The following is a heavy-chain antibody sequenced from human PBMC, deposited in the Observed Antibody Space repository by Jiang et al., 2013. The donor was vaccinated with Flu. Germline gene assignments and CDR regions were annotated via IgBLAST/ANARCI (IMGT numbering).Heavy chain of an antibody. V-gene: IGHV4-30-2*01. CDR3: ARLWDDSFDY. CDR2: IYHSGST. J-gene: IGHJ4*02. CDR1: GGSISSGGYS. Sequence: GSGLVKPSQTLSLTCAVSGGSISSGGYSWSWIRQPPGKGLEWIGYIYHSGSTYYNPSLKSRVTISVDRSKNQFSLKLSSVTAADTAVYYCARLWDDSFDYWGQGTLVTVSS. D-gene: IGHD3-22*01.